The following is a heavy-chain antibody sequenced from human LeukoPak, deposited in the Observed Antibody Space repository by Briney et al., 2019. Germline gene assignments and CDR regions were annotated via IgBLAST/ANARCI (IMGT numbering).Heavy chain of an antibody. V-gene: IGHV1-69*01. Sequence: SLKVSSKASGGTLSTSAISWVRHAPRQGVEWMGGIIPIFGTANYTQKFQGRVSTTPDESTSTAYMELSSLRSEKTAVYYCASSVPAARYYFDYWGQGTLVTVSS. D-gene: IGHD2-2*01. CDR2: IIPIFGTA. CDR1: GGTLSTSA. J-gene: IGHJ4*02. CDR3: ASSVPAARYYFDY.